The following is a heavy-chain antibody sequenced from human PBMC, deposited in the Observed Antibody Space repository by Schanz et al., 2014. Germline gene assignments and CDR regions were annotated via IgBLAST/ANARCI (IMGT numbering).Heavy chain of an antibody. CDR2: ISAYNGHT. D-gene: IGHD6-19*01. CDR3: ARLGTGMAVAGSVIDSYYYYMDV. J-gene: IGHJ6*03. V-gene: IGHV1-18*01. Sequence: QVQLVQSGAEVKKPGSSMKVSCKASGGTFNSYTINWVRQAPGQGLEWMGRISAYNGHTDYAQKLQGRVTLTTDTSTSTAYMELRNLRSDDTAVYYCARLGTGMAVAGSVIDSYYYYMDVWGEGTTVTVSS. CDR1: GGTFNSYT.